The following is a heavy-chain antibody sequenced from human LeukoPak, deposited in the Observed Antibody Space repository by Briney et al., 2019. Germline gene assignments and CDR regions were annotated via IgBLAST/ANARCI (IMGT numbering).Heavy chain of an antibody. V-gene: IGHV1-69*06. Sequence: ASVKVSCKASGGTFSSYAISWVRQAPGQGLEWMGGIIPIFGTANYAQKFQGRVTITADKSTSTAYMELSSLRSEDTAVYYCARGGVDTAMATADWFDPWGQGTLVTVPS. CDR2: IIPIFGTA. CDR3: ARGGVDTAMATADWFDP. D-gene: IGHD5-18*01. J-gene: IGHJ5*02. CDR1: GGTFSSYA.